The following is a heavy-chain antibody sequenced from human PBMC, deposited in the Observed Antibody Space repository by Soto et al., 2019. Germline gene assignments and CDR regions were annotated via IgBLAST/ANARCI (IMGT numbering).Heavy chain of an antibody. V-gene: IGHV3-30-3*01. D-gene: IGHD6-13*01. CDR2: ISHDGSNK. J-gene: IGHJ4*02. CDR3: ANMAAAGTG. CDR1: GFTFSSYA. Sequence: LRLSCAASGFTFSSYAMHWVRQAPGKGLEWVGGISHDGSNKNYADSVKGRFTISRDNSKNTLYLQMNSLRVEDTAVYYCANMAAAGTGWGQGTLVTVSS.